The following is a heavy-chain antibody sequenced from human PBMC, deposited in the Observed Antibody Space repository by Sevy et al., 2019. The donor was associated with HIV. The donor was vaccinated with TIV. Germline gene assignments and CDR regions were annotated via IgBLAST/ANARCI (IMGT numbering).Heavy chain of an antibody. CDR2: IHYSGST. CDR3: AGETEPATMH. Sequence: SETLSLTCTVSGSSINSGGYYWNWIRHHPGKGLEWIGYIHYSGSTYYNTSLKSRITLSLDTSKNQFSLKVTSVTAADTAVYYCAGETEPATMHWGQGALVTVSS. CDR1: GSSINSGGYY. V-gene: IGHV4-31*03. J-gene: IGHJ4*02. D-gene: IGHD5-12*01.